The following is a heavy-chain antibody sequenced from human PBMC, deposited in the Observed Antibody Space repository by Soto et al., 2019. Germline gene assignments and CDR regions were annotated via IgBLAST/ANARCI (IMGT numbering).Heavy chain of an antibody. J-gene: IGHJ6*02. D-gene: IGHD3-3*01. CDR2: IYWDDDK. V-gene: IGHV2-5*02. Sequence: QITLKESGPTLVKPTQTLTLTCAFSGFSLTTVGVGVGWIRQPPGKALEWLALIYWDDDKRYSPSLKKRLSITKDTSKNQVVLMMTNMDPVDTGTYYCAHRRAFIGVVYGMDVWGQGTTVTVSS. CDR3: AHRRAFIGVVYGMDV. CDR1: GFSLTTVGVG.